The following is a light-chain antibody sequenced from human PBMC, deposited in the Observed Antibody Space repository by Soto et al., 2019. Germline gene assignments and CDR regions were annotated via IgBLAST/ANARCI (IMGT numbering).Light chain of an antibody. CDR1: NIGSQS. J-gene: IGLJ3*02. CDR2: YDS. CDR3: QVWDSSSDHWV. V-gene: IGLV3-21*04. Sequence: SYELTQPPSVSVAPGETARVTCGGYNIGSQSVHWYQQKPGQAPVLVIYYDSVRPSGIPERFSGSNSGNPATLTISRVEDGDEADYYCQVWDSSSDHWVFGGGTKVTVL.